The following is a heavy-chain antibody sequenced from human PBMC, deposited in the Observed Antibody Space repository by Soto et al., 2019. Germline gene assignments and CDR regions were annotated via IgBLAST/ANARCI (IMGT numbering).Heavy chain of an antibody. V-gene: IGHV4-31*03. CDR2: IYYSGST. Sequence: QVQLQESGPGLVKPSQTLSLTCTVSGGSISSGDYYWSWIRQHPGKGLEWIGYIYYSGSTYYNPYLKSRVTISVDRSKNQFSLKLSSVTAADTAVYYCARDHPHYYYGMDVWGQGTTVTVSS. J-gene: IGHJ6*02. CDR3: ARDHPHYYYGMDV. CDR1: GGSISSGDYY.